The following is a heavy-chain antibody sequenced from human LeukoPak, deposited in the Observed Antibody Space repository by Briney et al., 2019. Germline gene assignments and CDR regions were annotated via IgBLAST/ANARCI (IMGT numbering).Heavy chain of an antibody. Sequence: ASVKVSCKASGYTFTGYYMHWVRQAPGQGHEWIGWINPNSGGTNYAQKFQGRVTMTRDTSISTAYMELSRLRSDDTAVYYCARDPYGSGSYTNWGQGTLVTVSS. CDR2: INPNSGGT. J-gene: IGHJ4*02. V-gene: IGHV1-2*02. CDR3: ARDPYGSGSYTN. D-gene: IGHD3-10*01. CDR1: GYTFTGYY.